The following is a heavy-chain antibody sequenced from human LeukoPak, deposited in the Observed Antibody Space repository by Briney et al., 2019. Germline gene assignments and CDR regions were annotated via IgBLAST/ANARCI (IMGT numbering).Heavy chain of an antibody. CDR2: ISGTAGVT. J-gene: IGHJ4*02. D-gene: IGHD5-24*01. CDR3: AKRKSEMALYFDY. Sequence: GGSLRLSCAASGFTFSSYAMSWVRQAPGKGLEWVSGISGTAGVTYYADSVKGRFTISRDNSKNTLFLQMNSLRAEDTAVYYCAKRKSEMALYFDYWGQGTLVTVSS. V-gene: IGHV3-23*01. CDR1: GFTFSSYA.